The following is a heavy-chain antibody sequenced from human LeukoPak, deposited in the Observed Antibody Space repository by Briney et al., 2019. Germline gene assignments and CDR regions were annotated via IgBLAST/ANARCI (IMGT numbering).Heavy chain of an antibody. CDR2: IKQDGSEK. D-gene: IGHD6-13*01. J-gene: IGHJ4*02. CDR1: GFTFSDYW. V-gene: IGHV3-7*03. Sequence: GGSLRLSCAASGFTFSDYWMHWVRQAPGKGLEWVANIKQDGSEKYYVDSVKGRFTISRDNAKNSLYLQMNSLRAEDTAIYYCARGRYSSTTYSFDYWGQGTLVTVSS. CDR3: ARGRYSSTTYSFDY.